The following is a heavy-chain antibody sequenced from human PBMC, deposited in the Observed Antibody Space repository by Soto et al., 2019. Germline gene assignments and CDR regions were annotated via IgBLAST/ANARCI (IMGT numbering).Heavy chain of an antibody. CDR3: ARDYSRFDP. D-gene: IGHD2-21*01. CDR2: IHYSGST. CDR1: GGSVSSGSYY. Sequence: SETLSLTCTVSGGSVSSGSYYWSWIRQPPGKGLEWIGHIHYSGSTNYNPSLKSRVTILVDTSKNQFSLKLSSVTAADTAVYYCARDYSRFDPWGQGTLVTVSS. V-gene: IGHV4-61*01. J-gene: IGHJ5*02.